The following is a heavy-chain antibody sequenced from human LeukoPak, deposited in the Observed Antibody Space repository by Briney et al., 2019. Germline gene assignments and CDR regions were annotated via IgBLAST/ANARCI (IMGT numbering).Heavy chain of an antibody. CDR2: IYYSGST. D-gene: IGHD6-13*01. V-gene: IGHV4-59*01. CDR1: GGSISSYY. CDR3: ARTTEAHSWRTRYYDYYMDV. J-gene: IGHJ6*03. Sequence: SETLPLTCTVSGGSISSYYWSWIRQPPGKGLEWIGYIYYSGSTNYNPSLKSRVTISVDTSKNQFSLKLNSVTAADTAVYYCARTTEAHSWRTRYYDYYMDVWGKGTTVTVSS.